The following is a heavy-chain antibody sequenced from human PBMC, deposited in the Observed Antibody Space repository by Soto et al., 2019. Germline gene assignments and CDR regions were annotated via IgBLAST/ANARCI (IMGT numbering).Heavy chain of an antibody. V-gene: IGHV1-46*03. CDR3: ARESAANDRSTSCRDAFDF. CDR1: GYTFTSYY. D-gene: IGHD2-2*01. Sequence: ASVKVSCKASGYTFTSYYMHWVRQAPGQGLEWMGIINPSGGSTSYAQKFQGRVTMTRDTSTSTVYMELSSLRSEDTAVYYCARESAANDRSTSCRDAFDFWGQGTMVTVSS. CDR2: INPSGGST. J-gene: IGHJ3*01.